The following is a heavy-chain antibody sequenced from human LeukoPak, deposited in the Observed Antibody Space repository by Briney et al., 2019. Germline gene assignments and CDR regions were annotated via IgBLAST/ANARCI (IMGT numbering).Heavy chain of an antibody. J-gene: IGHJ6*02. CDR1: GYTFTGYY. CDR2: INPNSGGT. Sequence: GASVKVSCKASGYTFTGYYMHWVRQAPGQGLEWMGWINPNSGGTNYAQKFQGRVTMTRDTSISTAYMELSRLRSDDTAVYYCARDLGGYDRYYYYYYYGMDVWGQGATVTVSS. D-gene: IGHD5-12*01. V-gene: IGHV1-2*02. CDR3: ARDLGGYDRYYYYYYYGMDV.